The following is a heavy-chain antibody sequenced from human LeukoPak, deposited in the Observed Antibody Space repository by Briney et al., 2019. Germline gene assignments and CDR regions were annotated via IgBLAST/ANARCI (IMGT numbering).Heavy chain of an antibody. J-gene: IGHJ4*02. Sequence: GASVKVSCKASGYTFTGYYMHWVRQAPGQGLEWMGWINPNSGGTNYAQKFQGRVTMTRDTSISTAYMELSRLRSDGTAVYYCARGNWNDRGALPDYWGQGTLVTVSS. CDR2: INPNSGGT. CDR1: GYTFTGYY. D-gene: IGHD1-1*01. CDR3: ARGNWNDRGALPDY. V-gene: IGHV1-2*02.